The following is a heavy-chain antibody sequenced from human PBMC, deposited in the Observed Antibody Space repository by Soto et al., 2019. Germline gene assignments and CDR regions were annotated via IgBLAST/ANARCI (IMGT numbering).Heavy chain of an antibody. V-gene: IGHV4-59*01. Sequence: SETLSLTCTVSGGSISSYYWSWIRQPPGKGLEWIGYIYYSGSTNYNPYLKSRVTISVDTSKNQFSLKLSSVTAADTAVYYCAREYYDYVWGSYRQYWGQGTLVTVS. CDR1: GGSISSYY. CDR2: IYYSGST. J-gene: IGHJ4*02. CDR3: AREYYDYVWGSYRQY. D-gene: IGHD3-16*02.